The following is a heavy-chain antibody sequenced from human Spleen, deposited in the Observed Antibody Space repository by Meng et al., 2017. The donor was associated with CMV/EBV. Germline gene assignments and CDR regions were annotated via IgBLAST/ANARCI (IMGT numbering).Heavy chain of an antibody. CDR1: GFTFNTAW. D-gene: IGHD1-26*01. J-gene: IGHJ4*02. CDR2: MKGKTSGGTA. CDR3: TTGSVGGTTTHAEDH. Sequence: GESLKISCAASGFTFNTAWMSWVRQAPGKGLEWVGRMKGKTSGGTADYAAPVRGRFTISRDDSKNTLYLHMKSLKTEDTGIYYCTTGSVGGTTTHAEDHWGQGALVTVSS. V-gene: IGHV3-15*01.